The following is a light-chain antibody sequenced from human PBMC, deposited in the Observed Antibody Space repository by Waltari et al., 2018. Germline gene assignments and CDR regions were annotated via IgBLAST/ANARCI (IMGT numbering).Light chain of an antibody. CDR1: QIVSTY. J-gene: IGKJ4*01. V-gene: IGKV3-11*01. CDR3: QQRYKWPLT. Sequence: EIVLTQSPATLPLSPGERATLSCRASQIVSTYLAWYQQRPGQPPRLLIYDSSSRATGIPARFSGSGSETDFTLTISSLEPEDFAVYYCQQRYKWPLTFGGGSKVEI. CDR2: DSS.